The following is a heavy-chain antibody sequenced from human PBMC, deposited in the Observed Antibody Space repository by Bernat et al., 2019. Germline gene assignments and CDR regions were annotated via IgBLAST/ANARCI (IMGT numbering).Heavy chain of an antibody. CDR3: ARERYCSSTSCYRYYYYGMDV. Sequence: QVQLAQSGAEVKKPGSSVKVSCKASGGTFSSYAISWVRQAPGQGLEWMGRIIPILGIANYAQKFQGRVTITADKSTSTAYMELSSLRSEDTAVYYCARERYCSSTSCYRYYYYGMDVWGQGTTVTVSS. CDR1: GGTFSSYA. D-gene: IGHD2-2*01. V-gene: IGHV1-69*04. J-gene: IGHJ6*02. CDR2: IIPILGIA.